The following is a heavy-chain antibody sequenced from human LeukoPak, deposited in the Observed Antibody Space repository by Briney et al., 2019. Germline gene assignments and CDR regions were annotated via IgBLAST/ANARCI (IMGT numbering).Heavy chain of an antibody. Sequence: PSGTLSLTCTVSAGSISPYYWGWIRQPPGKGLEWIANIHYSGSTNYSPSLKSRVTISVDTSKNQFSLKLTSVTAADTAVYYCARRRAQEAHYAQDNWFDPWGQGTLVTVSP. J-gene: IGHJ5*02. V-gene: IGHV4-59*08. CDR3: ARRRAQEAHYAQDNWFDP. CDR2: IHYSGST. CDR1: AGSISPYY. D-gene: IGHD2-2*01.